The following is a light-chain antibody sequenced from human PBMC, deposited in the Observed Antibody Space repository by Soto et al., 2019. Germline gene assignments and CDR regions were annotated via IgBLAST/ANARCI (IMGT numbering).Light chain of an antibody. CDR3: QQYNNWPPLT. V-gene: IGKV3-15*01. CDR1: QSVSSN. Sequence: EVLMTQSPATLSVSPGERATLSCRASQSVSSNLAWYQQKPGQAPRLLIYRASTRATGIPARFSGSGSGTEFTLTISSLESEDFAVYFCQQYNNWPPLTFGGGTKLEIK. J-gene: IGKJ4*01. CDR2: RAS.